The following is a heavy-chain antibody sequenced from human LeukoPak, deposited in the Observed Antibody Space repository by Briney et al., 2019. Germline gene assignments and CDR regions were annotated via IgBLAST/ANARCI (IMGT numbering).Heavy chain of an antibody. Sequence: GGSLRLSCAASGFTFSSYGMHWVRQAPGKGLEWVSVISGIGRSTYYADSVKGRFTISRDNSKNTLYLQMNSLRAEDTAVYYCAKDQGTYCSTTSCYAPDAFDIWGQGTVVTVSS. D-gene: IGHD2-2*01. CDR2: ISGIGRST. CDR1: GFTFSSYG. J-gene: IGHJ3*02. CDR3: AKDQGTYCSTTSCYAPDAFDI. V-gene: IGHV3-23*01.